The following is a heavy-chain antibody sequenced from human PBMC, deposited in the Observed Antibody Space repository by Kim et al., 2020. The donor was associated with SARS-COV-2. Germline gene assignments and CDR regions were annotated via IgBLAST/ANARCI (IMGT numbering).Heavy chain of an antibody. Sequence: QKLQGRVTMTTDTSTSTAYMELRSLRSDDTAVYYCARDSKHIVVVTANDYWGQGTLVTVSS. D-gene: IGHD2-21*02. V-gene: IGHV1-18*01. J-gene: IGHJ4*02. CDR3: ARDSKHIVVVTANDY.